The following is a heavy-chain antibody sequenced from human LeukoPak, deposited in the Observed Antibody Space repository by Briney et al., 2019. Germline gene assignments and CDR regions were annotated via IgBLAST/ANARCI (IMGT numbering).Heavy chain of an antibody. J-gene: IGHJ4*02. D-gene: IGHD2-15*01. CDR1: GGSISSYY. CDR2: IYYSGST. Sequence: SETLSLTCTVSGGSISSYYWSWIRQPPGKGLEWIGYIYYSGSTNYNPSLRSRVTISVDTSKNQFSLKLSSVSAADTAVYYCARDLYGGGFFEYWGQGTLDTVSS. V-gene: IGHV4-59*01. CDR3: ARDLYGGGFFEY.